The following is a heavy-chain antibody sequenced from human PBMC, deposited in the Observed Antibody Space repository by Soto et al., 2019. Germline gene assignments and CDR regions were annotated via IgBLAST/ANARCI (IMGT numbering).Heavy chain of an antibody. Sequence: KTSETVSLTCAVSGGSINSSNCWSYVRQPPGKGLEWIGSIYYSGSTYYNPSLKSRVTISVDTSKNQFSLKLSSVTAADTAVYYCARQDGTPFDYWGQGTLVTVSS. CDR2: IYYSGST. CDR1: GGSINSSNC. V-gene: IGHV4-39*01. J-gene: IGHJ4*02. CDR3: ARQDGTPFDY. D-gene: IGHD1-26*01.